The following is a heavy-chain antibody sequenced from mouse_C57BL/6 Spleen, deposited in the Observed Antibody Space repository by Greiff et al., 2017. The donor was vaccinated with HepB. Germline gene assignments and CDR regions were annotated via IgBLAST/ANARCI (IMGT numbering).Heavy chain of an antibody. Sequence: VQLQQSGPGLVKPSQSLSLTCSVTGYSITSGYYWNWIRQFPGNKLEWMGYISYDGSNNYNPSLKNRIPITRDTSKNQFFLKLNSVTTEDAATYYCARDKGYDGFAYWGQGTLVTVSA. CDR1: GYSITSGYY. J-gene: IGHJ3*01. D-gene: IGHD2-2*01. V-gene: IGHV3-6*01. CDR3: ARDKGYDGFAY. CDR2: ISYDGSN.